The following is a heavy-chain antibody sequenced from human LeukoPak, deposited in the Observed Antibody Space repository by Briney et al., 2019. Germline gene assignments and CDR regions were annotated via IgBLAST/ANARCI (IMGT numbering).Heavy chain of an antibody. J-gene: IGHJ4*02. CDR2: IHYSGST. Sequence: PSETLSLTCTVSGGSISSYYWSWIRQPPAKGLEWIGYIHYSGSTNYNPSLKSRVTISVDTSKNQFSLKLSSVTAADTAVYYCARVRDRSSYFYDLDYWGQGTLVTVSS. CDR3: ARVRDRSSYFYDLDY. V-gene: IGHV4-59*01. CDR1: GGSISSYY. D-gene: IGHD3-22*01.